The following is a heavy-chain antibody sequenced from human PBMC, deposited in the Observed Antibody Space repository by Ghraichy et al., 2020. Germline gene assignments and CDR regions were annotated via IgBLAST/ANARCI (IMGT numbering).Heavy chain of an antibody. J-gene: IGHJ5*02. D-gene: IGHD1-26*01. CDR3: ARDADKYSGYYAWFDP. CDR1: GFTFSGYS. CDR2: ISTSSSDI. Sequence: ETLSLTCAASGFTFSGYSMNWVRQAPGKGLEWVSSISTSSSDIYYADSVKGRFTISRDNAKNSLYLQMNSLRAEDTAVYYCARDADKYSGYYAWFDPWGQGTLVTVSS. V-gene: IGHV3-21*01.